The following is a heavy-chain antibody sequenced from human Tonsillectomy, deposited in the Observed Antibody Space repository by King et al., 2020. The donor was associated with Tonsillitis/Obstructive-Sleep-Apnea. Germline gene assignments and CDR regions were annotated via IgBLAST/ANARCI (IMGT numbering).Heavy chain of an antibody. D-gene: IGHD2-2*01. Sequence: VQLVESGGGLVQPGGSLRLSCAASGFTFRSYAMSWVRQAPGKGLEWVSGISGSGNSPYYADSVKGRYTISRDNSKNMLYLKMNSLRAEDTAVYYCARAQGHCSSSSCYPAFDYWGQGILVTVSS. V-gene: IGHV3-23*04. J-gene: IGHJ4*02. CDR2: ISGSGNSP. CDR1: GFTFRSYA. CDR3: ARAQGHCSSSSCYPAFDY.